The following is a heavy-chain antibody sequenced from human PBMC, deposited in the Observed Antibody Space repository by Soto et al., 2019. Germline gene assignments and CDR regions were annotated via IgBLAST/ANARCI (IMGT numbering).Heavy chain of an antibody. Sequence: QVQLVESGGGLVKPGGSLRLSCAASGFTFSDYYMSWIXXXXXXXXXWVSYISSSGSTIYYADSVKGRFTISRDNAKXXXXXXXXXXXXXXXXXXXXXXXXXXXXXXXYHYYYGMDVWGQGTTVTVSS. CDR2: ISSSGSTI. V-gene: IGHV3-11*01. J-gene: IGHJ6*02. CDR1: GFTFSDYY. CDR3: XXXXXXXXXXXYHYYYGMDV.